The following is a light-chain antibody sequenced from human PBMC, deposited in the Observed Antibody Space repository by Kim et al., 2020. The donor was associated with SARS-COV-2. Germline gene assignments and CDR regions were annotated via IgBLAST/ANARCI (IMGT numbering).Light chain of an antibody. Sequence: RVTISGTGGSSNIGAGYDVHGYQRVPGTVPRLLIYGNIKRPSGIPDRFSASKSGSSASLAITGLHAEDEAEYFCQSYDTSLRGSVFGGGTQLTVL. CDR1: SSNIGAGYD. V-gene: IGLV1-40*01. CDR3: QSYDTSLRGSV. CDR2: GNI. J-gene: IGLJ2*01.